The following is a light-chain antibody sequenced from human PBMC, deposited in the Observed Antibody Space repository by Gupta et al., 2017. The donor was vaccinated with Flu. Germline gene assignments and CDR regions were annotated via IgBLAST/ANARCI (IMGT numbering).Light chain of an antibody. CDR1: SSDVGGYNY. J-gene: IGLJ3*02. CDR3: SSYTSSSTLG. CDR2: DVS. Sequence: STTISCTGTSSDVGGYNYVSWYQQHPGKAPKLMIYDVSKRPSGVANRFSGSKSGNTASLTISGLQAEDEADYYCSSYTSSSTLGFGGGTKLTVL. V-gene: IGLV2-14*04.